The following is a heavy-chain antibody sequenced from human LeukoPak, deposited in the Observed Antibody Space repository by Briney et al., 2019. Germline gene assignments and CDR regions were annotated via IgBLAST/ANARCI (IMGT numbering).Heavy chain of an antibody. CDR1: GGSFSSYY. CDR2: INHSGST. CDR3: ARVKGFTSSPSHGWFDP. Sequence: PSETLSLTCAVYGGSFSSYYWSWIRQPPGKGLEWIGEINHSGSTNYNPSLKSRVTISVDTSKNQFSLKLSSVTAADTAVYYCARVKGFTSSPSHGWFDPWGQGTLVTVSS. V-gene: IGHV4-34*01. D-gene: IGHD3-10*01. J-gene: IGHJ5*02.